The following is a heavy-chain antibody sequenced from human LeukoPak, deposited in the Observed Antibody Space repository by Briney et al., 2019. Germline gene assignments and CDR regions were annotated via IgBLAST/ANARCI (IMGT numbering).Heavy chain of an antibody. D-gene: IGHD3-22*01. CDR2: VSYLGSKT. V-gene: IGHV3-30*03. CDR1: RFTFSNYG. J-gene: IGHJ4*02. CDR3: ARETGSYDSNGYYSY. Sequence: GGSLRLSCAASRFTFSNYGVNWVRQAPGRGLEWVATVSYLGSKTYYADSVKGRFTISRDNSKNTLYLQMNSLRAEDTAVYYCARETGSYDSNGYYSYWGQGTLVTVSS.